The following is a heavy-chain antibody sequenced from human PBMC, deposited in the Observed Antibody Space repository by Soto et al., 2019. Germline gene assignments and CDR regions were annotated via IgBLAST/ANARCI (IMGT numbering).Heavy chain of an antibody. Sequence: QVQLVQSGAEVKKPGASVKVSCRASGYTFTNFGVTWVRRAPGQGLEWMGWISAYTDTPNYSQKFQGRVTMTRDTSPSTAYMDLRSLTSDDTAVYYCARLIPGVEAWFDPWGQGALVTVS. CDR2: ISAYTDTP. J-gene: IGHJ5*02. D-gene: IGHD2-2*02. V-gene: IGHV1-18*01. CDR3: ARLIPGVEAWFDP. CDR1: GYTFTNFG.